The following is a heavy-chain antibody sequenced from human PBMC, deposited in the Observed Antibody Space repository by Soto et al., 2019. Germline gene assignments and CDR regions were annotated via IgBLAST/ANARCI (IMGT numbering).Heavy chain of an antibody. J-gene: IGHJ4*02. CDR1: GYTFTSYG. D-gene: IGHD3-16*02. Sequence: VASVKVSCKASGYTFTSYGISWVRQAPGQGLEWMGWISAYNGNTNYAQKLQGRVTMTTDTSTSTAYMELRSLRSDDTAVYYCARVDDYIWGSYRLTEFDYWGQGTLVTVSS. CDR2: ISAYNGNT. CDR3: ARVDDYIWGSYRLTEFDY. V-gene: IGHV1-18*01.